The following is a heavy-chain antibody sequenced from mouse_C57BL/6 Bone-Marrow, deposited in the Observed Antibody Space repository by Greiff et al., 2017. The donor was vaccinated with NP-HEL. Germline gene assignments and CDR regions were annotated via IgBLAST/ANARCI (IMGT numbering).Heavy chain of an antibody. Sequence: QVQLQQPGAELVRPGSSVKLSCKASGYTFTSYWMDWVKQRPGQGLEWIGYIYPSDSETHYNQQFKDKATLTVDKSSSTDYMQLSSLTSEDSAVYYLARGGLYHWYFDVWGTGTTVTVSS. CDR2: IYPSDSET. V-gene: IGHV1-61*01. CDR1: GYTFTSYW. J-gene: IGHJ1*03. CDR3: ARGGLYHWYFDV.